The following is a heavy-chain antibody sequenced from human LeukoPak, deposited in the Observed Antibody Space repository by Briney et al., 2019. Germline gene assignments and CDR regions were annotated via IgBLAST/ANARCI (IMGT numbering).Heavy chain of an antibody. Sequence: SETLSLTCTVSGGSISSSSYYWGWIRQPPGKGLEWIVSNYYSGSTYYNPSLKSRVTISVDTFKNHFSLTLSSVTAADTAVYYCAREGDDIFSGPYYCDYWGQGTLVTVSS. J-gene: IGHJ4*02. V-gene: IGHV4-39*02. CDR3: AREGDDIFSGPYYCDY. D-gene: IGHD3-9*01. CDR1: GGSISSSSYY. CDR2: NYYSGST.